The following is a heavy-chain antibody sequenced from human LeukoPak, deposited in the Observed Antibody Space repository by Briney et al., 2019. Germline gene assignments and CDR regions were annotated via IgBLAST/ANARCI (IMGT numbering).Heavy chain of an antibody. CDR3: AREGLRFLEWSSYYFDY. V-gene: IGHV3-7*01. CDR2: IKQDGSEK. J-gene: IGHJ4*02. Sequence: GGSLRLSCAASGFTFSNYWMSWVRPGPGKGLEWVANIKQDGSEKYYVDSVKGRFGISRDDTKNSLYLQLNSLRAEDTAVYYCAREGLRFLEWSSYYFDYWGLGTLVTVSS. CDR1: GFTFSNYW. D-gene: IGHD3-3*01.